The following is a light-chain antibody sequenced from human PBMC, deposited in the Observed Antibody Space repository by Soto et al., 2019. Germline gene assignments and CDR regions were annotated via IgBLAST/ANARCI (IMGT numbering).Light chain of an antibody. V-gene: IGKV1-5*01. CDR1: QSISIW. CDR2: DAS. J-gene: IGKJ1*01. Sequence: IPMTQSPATLSASVGERVTITCRASQSISIWLAWYQQKTGKAPKLLIYDASSLESGVPSRFRGSGSGTEFTLTISRLQPDDFEGYYCQQYNSYSETFGQGTKVDIK. CDR3: QQYNSYSET.